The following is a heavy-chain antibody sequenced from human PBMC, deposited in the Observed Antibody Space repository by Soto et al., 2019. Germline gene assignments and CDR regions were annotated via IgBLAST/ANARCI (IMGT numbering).Heavy chain of an antibody. CDR3: ARGVGYYGSGSYYRIDY. CDR2: ISGSGGST. Sequence: PGGSLRLSCAASGFTFSSYAMSWVRQAPGKGLEWVSAISGSGGSTYYADSVKGRFTISRDNSKNTLYLQMNSLRAEDTAVYYCARGVGYYGSGSYYRIDYWGQGTLVTVS. CDR1: GFTFSSYA. J-gene: IGHJ4*02. V-gene: IGHV3-23*01. D-gene: IGHD3-10*01.